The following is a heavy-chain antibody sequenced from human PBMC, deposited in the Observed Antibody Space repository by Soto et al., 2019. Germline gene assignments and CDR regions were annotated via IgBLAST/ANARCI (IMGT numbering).Heavy chain of an antibody. CDR1: GFTFSSYS. CDR3: ARSGRWLQLRAFDY. V-gene: IGHV3-48*02. J-gene: IGHJ4*02. D-gene: IGHD5-12*01. CDR2: ISSSSSTI. Sequence: GGSLRLSCAASGFTFSSYSMNWVRQAPGKGLEWVSYISSSSSTIYYADSVKGRFTISRDNAKNSLYLQMNSLRDEDTAVYYCARSGRWLQLRAFDYWGQGTLVTVSS.